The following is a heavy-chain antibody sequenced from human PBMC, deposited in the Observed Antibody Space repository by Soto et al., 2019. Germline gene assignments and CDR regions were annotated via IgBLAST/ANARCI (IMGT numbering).Heavy chain of an antibody. Sequence: AGGSLRLSCAASGFTFSNYGMHWVRQAPGKGLEWVAVISHDGRTTYYADSVKGRFTISRDNSRNTLYLQMNSLRTEDTAVYYCAKEATIKVSRYIDYWGQGTLVTVSS. V-gene: IGHV3-30*18. CDR2: ISHDGRTT. D-gene: IGHD5-12*01. CDR1: GFTFSNYG. J-gene: IGHJ4*02. CDR3: AKEATIKVSRYIDY.